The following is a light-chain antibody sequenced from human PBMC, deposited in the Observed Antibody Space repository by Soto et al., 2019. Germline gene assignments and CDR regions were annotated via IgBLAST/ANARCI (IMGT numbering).Light chain of an antibody. CDR2: AAS. J-gene: IGKJ1*01. CDR3: QQSYSTPQT. V-gene: IGKV1-39*01. Sequence: DIQMTQSPSSLSASVGDRVTITCRASQSISSYLNWYQQKPGKAPKLLIYAASSLQSGVPSRFSGSGSGTDFTHTISSLQPEDFATYYCQQSYSTPQTFGQGTKVDI. CDR1: QSISSY.